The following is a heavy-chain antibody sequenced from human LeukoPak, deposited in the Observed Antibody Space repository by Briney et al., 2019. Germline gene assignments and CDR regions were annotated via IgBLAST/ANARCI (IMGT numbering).Heavy chain of an antibody. CDR3: ARTSITMIVVLSFDAFDI. V-gene: IGHV3-30*02. CDR2: IRYDGSNK. Sequence: GGSLRLSCAASGFTFSSYGMHWVRQAPGKGLEWVAFIRYDGSNKYYADSVKGRFTISRDNSKNTLYLQMNNLRAEDTAVYYCARTSITMIVVLSFDAFDIWGQGTMATVSS. CDR1: GFTFSSYG. D-gene: IGHD3-22*01. J-gene: IGHJ3*02.